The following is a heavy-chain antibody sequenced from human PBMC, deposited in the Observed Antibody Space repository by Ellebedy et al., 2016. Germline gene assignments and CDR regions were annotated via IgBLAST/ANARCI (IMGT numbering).Heavy chain of an antibody. CDR2: INHSGST. D-gene: IGHD1-1*01. CDR3: ARTRTTGTTHWFNP. CDR1: GGSFSGYY. V-gene: IGHV4-34*01. Sequence: GSLRLXXAVYGGSFSGYYWSWIRQPPGKGLEWIGEINHSGSTNYNPSLKSRVTISVDTSKNQFSLKLSSVTAADTAVYYCARTRTTGTTHWFNPWGQGTLVTVSS. J-gene: IGHJ5*02.